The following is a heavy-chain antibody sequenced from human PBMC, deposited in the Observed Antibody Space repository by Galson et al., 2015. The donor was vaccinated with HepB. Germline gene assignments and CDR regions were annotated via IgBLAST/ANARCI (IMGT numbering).Heavy chain of an antibody. Sequence: QSGAEVKKPGESLKISCTGSRESLRNYWIGWVRQQPGKGLEWMGIIYPRDSDTRYSPSFQGQITISADDSISTAYLQWSSLKVPDTAIYYCARQVVGAAKFEYWSQGTLVTVSS. V-gene: IGHV5-51*01. CDR3: ARQVVGAAKFEY. J-gene: IGHJ4*02. D-gene: IGHD1-26*01. CDR2: IYPRDSDT. CDR1: RESLRNYW.